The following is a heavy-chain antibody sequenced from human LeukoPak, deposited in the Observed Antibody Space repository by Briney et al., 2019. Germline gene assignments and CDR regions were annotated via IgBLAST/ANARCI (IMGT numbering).Heavy chain of an antibody. CDR2: ISGGGSLK. J-gene: IGHJ4*02. CDR3: VRDLR. V-gene: IGHV3-11*01. Sequence: GGSLRLSCVTSGFTFSDHYMSWLRQAPGKGLEWVSYISGGGSLKFYADSVKGRFTISRDNAQRSLYLQMNSLTAADTAVYYCVRDLRWGQGTLVTVSS. CDR1: GFTFSDHY.